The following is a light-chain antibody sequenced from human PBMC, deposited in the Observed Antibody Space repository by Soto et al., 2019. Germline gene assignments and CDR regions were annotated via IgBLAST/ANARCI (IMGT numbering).Light chain of an antibody. CDR3: HQYDNWPKT. CDR1: QSVSSN. Sequence: EVVVTQSQATLSVSPVEIATLSCRASQSVSSNLAWYQPTPGQAPRLLIYGASTRATGIPARFSGSGSGTEFTLTISSLQSEDFAVYYCHQYDNWPKTFGQGTRREIK. J-gene: IGKJ5*01. CDR2: GAS. V-gene: IGKV3-15*01.